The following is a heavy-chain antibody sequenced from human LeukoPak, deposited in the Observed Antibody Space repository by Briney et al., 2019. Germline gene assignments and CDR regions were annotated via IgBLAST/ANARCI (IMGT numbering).Heavy chain of an antibody. D-gene: IGHD4-11*01. Sequence: GGSLRLSCAASGFTFSSYAMHWVRQAPGKGLEWVASIQYDGSNKYYVDSVKGRFTISRDNSKNTLYLQMNSLRAEDTTVFYCAKAGYSNFLEYWGQGTLVTVSS. J-gene: IGHJ4*02. CDR3: AKAGYSNFLEY. CDR2: IQYDGSNK. V-gene: IGHV3-30*02. CDR1: GFTFSSYA.